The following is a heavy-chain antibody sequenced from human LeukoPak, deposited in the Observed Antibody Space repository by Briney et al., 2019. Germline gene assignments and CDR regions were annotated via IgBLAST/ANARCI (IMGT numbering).Heavy chain of an antibody. CDR2: IIPIFGTA. V-gene: IGHV1-69*13. CDR1: GGTFSSYA. Sequence: ASVKVSCKASGGTFSSYAISWVRQAPGQGLEWMGGIIPIFGTANYAQKFQGRVTITADESTSTAYMELRSLRSDDTAVYYCARDFRYYYDSSGERKLDYWGQGTLVTVSS. D-gene: IGHD3-22*01. J-gene: IGHJ4*02. CDR3: ARDFRYYYDSSGERKLDY.